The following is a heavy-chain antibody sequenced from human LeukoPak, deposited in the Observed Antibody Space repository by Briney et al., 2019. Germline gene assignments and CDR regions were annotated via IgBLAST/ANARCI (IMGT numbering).Heavy chain of an antibody. D-gene: IGHD3-22*01. Sequence: SETLSLTCTVSGGSISSYYWSWIRQPAGKGLEWIGRIYTSGSTNYNHSLKSRVLMSGDTSKIQFSLKLSSVTAEDTAVYYCARDWRDYYDSSGYYWDDAFDIWGQGTMVTVCS. CDR3: ARDWRDYYDSSGYYWDDAFDI. CDR2: IYTSGST. J-gene: IGHJ3*02. CDR1: GGSISSYY. V-gene: IGHV4-4*07.